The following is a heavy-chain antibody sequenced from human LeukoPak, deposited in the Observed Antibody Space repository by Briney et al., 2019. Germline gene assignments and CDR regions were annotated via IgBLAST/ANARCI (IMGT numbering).Heavy chain of an antibody. D-gene: IGHD2-2*01. CDR1: GGSFSGYY. Sequence: KPSETLSLTCAVYGGSFSGYYWSWIRQPPGKGLEWIGEINHSGSTNYNPSLKSRVTISVDTSKNQFSLKLSSVTAADTAVYYCARGQDIVVVPAAIPYNCFDHWGQGTLVTVSS. J-gene: IGHJ5*02. CDR2: INHSGST. CDR3: ARGQDIVVVPAAIPYNCFDH. V-gene: IGHV4-34*01.